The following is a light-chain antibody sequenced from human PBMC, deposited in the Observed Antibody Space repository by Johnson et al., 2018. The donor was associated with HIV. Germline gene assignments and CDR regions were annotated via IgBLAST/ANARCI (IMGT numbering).Light chain of an antibody. Sequence: QAVLTQPPSFSAAPGQKVTISCSGNGSKIENNYISWYQQFPERAPKLLIYDNTKRPSGIPDRFSGSKSDTSATLAIPGLPTGDEADYYCGAWDSILRVYVFGSGTKIVVL. CDR2: DNT. CDR3: GAWDSILRVYV. J-gene: IGLJ1*01. CDR1: GSKIENNY. V-gene: IGLV1-51*01.